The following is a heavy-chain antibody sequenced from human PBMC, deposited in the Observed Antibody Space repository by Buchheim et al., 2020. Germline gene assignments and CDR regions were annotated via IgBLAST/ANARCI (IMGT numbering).Heavy chain of an antibody. V-gene: IGHV3-33*01. J-gene: IGHJ4*02. Sequence: QVQLVESGGGVVQPGRSLRLSCAASGFTFSRFGMHWVRQAPGKGLEWVAVIWYDGSQKYYADSVKGRFTISRDNARNTLYLQMNSLKAEDTAVYYCARDLSGRDDFWGQGTL. D-gene: IGHD1-26*01. CDR1: GFTFSRFG. CDR2: IWYDGSQK. CDR3: ARDLSGRDDF.